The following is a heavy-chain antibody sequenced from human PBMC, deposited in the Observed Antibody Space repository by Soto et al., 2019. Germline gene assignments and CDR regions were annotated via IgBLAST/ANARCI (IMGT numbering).Heavy chain of an antibody. V-gene: IGHV1-69*13. CDR3: ARSALPMDKKIVVVVAATGRDYGMDV. CDR1: GVTFSSYA. CDR2: IIPIFGTA. J-gene: IGHJ6*02. D-gene: IGHD2-15*01. Sequence: SVKVSCKASGVTFSSYAISWVRQAPGQGLEWMGGIIPIFGTANYAQKFQGRVTITADESTSTAYMELSSLRSEDTAVYYCARSALPMDKKIVVVVAATGRDYGMDVWGQGTTVTVSS.